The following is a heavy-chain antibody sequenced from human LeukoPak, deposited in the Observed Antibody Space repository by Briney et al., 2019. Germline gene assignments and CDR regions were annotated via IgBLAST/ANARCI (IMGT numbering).Heavy chain of an antibody. J-gene: IGHJ3*02. CDR3: ARPGPYYDSSGYYYGDAFDI. D-gene: IGHD3-22*01. CDR2: IIPILGIA. V-gene: IGHV1-69*04. CDR1: GGTFTSYA. Sequence: SVKVSCKASGGTFTSYAISWVRQAPGQGLEWMGRIIPILGIANYAQKFQGRVTITADKSTSTAYMELSSLRSEDTAVYYCARPGPYYDSSGYYYGDAFDIWGQGTMVTVSS.